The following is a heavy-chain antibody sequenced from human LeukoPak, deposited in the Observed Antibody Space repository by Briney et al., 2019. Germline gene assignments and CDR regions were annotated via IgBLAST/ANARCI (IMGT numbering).Heavy chain of an antibody. CDR3: ARDPGTVADPYFDY. J-gene: IGHJ4*02. CDR1: GFTFSSYN. D-gene: IGHD6-19*01. Sequence: GGSLRLSCAASGFTFSSYNMNWVRQPPGKGLEWVSSISSSSGHIHYADSVKGRFTISRDNANSSLYLQMNSLRDEDTAVYYCARDPGTVADPYFDYWGQGSLVTVSS. CDR2: ISSSSGHI. V-gene: IGHV3-21*01.